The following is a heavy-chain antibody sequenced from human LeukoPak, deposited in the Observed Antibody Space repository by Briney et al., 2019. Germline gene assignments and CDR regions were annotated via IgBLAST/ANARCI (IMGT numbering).Heavy chain of an antibody. D-gene: IGHD3-10*01. J-gene: IGHJ4*02. Sequence: KPSETLSLTCTVSGGSINSSSYYWGWIRQPSGKGLEWIGIIYYSGSTYYNPSLKSRVTISVDTSKNQFSLKLNSVTAADTAVYYCARQAIGFGEFHFDYWGRGTLVTVSS. CDR1: GGSINSSSYY. V-gene: IGHV4-39*01. CDR2: IYYSGST. CDR3: ARQAIGFGEFHFDY.